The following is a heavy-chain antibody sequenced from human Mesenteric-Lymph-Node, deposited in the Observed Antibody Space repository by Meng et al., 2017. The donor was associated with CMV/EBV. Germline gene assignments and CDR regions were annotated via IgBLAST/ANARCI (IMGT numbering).Heavy chain of an antibody. CDR3: ARGNYVMPTSYRLHPNDY. CDR1: YTFTSDD. CDR2: MNPISGHT. J-gene: IGHJ4*02. Sequence: YTFTSDDINWVRQDTGQGLEWMGWMNPISGHTGYAQNFQGRITMTRDTSISTAYMELSSLRSEDTAVYYCARGNYVMPTSYRLHPNDYWGQGTLVTVSS. V-gene: IGHV1-8*01. D-gene: IGHD2-2*01.